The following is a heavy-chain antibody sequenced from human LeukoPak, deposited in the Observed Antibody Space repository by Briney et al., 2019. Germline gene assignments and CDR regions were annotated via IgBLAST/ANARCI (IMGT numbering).Heavy chain of an antibody. V-gene: IGHV3-74*01. CDR3: ARGRSGYFFDN. CDR1: GLTFSNFW. CDR2: ISTDGSST. Sequence: GGSLRLSCAASGLTFSNFWMHWVRQTPGRGLVWVSRISTDGSSTDYADSVRGRFTVSRDNAKNTLYLQINSLRAEDTAVYYCARGRSGYFFDNWGQGTLVTVSS. J-gene: IGHJ4*02.